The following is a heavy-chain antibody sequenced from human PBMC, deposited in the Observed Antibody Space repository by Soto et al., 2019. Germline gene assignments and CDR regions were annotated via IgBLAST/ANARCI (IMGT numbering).Heavy chain of an antibody. V-gene: IGHV1-2*02. D-gene: IGHD3-3*01. CDR3: ARGGGVGVAGSAAFDM. CDR1: GYPVTAYY. Sequence: QLHLVQSGAVVKKPGASVTVSCSASGYPVTAYYMHWVRQAPGRGLEWMGGINPATGAAKYTQTFQGRVNMTRDTAKRNVLMELSGPTSGDTAVFYCARGGGVGVAGSAAFDMWGQGTVVTVSS. CDR2: INPATGAA. J-gene: IGHJ3*02.